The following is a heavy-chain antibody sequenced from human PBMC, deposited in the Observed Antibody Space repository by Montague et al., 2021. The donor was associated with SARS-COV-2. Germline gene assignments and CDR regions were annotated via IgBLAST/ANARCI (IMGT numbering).Heavy chain of an antibody. V-gene: IGHV4-59*01. CDR2: IYYSGST. J-gene: IGHJ3*01. CDR3: ARGRGWMEYAFDF. D-gene: IGHD6-19*01. Sequence: SETLSLTCTVSGVSISSYYWCWIRLPPGTGLERIWYIYYSGSTNYNPSLKRRVPITVDTSKNKFSLKLSSVTAADTAVYYCARGRGWMEYAFDFWGHGTMVTVSS. CDR1: GVSISSYY.